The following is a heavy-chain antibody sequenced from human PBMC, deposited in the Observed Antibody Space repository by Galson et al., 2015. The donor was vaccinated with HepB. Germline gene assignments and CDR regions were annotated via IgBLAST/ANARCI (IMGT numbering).Heavy chain of an antibody. CDR3: AREHYDSSGYYFGY. D-gene: IGHD3-22*01. CDR2: IYSGGST. J-gene: IGHJ4*02. CDR1: GFTASSNY. V-gene: IGHV3-66*01. Sequence: SLRLSCAASGFTASSNYMSWVRQAPGKGLEWVSVIYSGGSTYYADSVKGRFTISRDNSKNTLYLQMNSLRAEDTAVYYCAREHYDSSGYYFGYWGQGTLVTVSS.